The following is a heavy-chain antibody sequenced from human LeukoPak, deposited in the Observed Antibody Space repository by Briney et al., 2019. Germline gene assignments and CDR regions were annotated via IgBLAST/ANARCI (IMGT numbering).Heavy chain of an antibody. Sequence: ASVKVSCKASGYTFTSYDIIWVRQASGQGLEWMGWMNPNSGHTGYAQKFQGRVTMTRTTSISTAYMELTSLTSEDSAVYYCARSTGGVRKRNEYWGQGTLVTVSS. CDR1: GYTFTSYD. CDR2: MNPNSGHT. CDR3: ARSTGGVRKRNEY. D-gene: IGHD3-16*01. V-gene: IGHV1-8*01. J-gene: IGHJ4*02.